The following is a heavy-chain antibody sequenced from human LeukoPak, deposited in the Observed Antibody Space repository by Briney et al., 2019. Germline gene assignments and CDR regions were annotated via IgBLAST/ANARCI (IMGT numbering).Heavy chain of an antibody. V-gene: IGHV3-23*01. J-gene: IGHJ6*03. CDR1: GFTFSTYA. Sequence: GGSLRLSCAVSGFTFSTYAMTWVRQAPGKRLEWVSTISGSGDSPYYADSVKGRFTISRDNSKNTLYLQMNSLRAENTAVYCCAKSPFECYYYYMEVWGEGTTVTVSS. CDR2: ISGSGDSP. CDR3: AKSPFECYYYYMEV. D-gene: IGHD3-9*01.